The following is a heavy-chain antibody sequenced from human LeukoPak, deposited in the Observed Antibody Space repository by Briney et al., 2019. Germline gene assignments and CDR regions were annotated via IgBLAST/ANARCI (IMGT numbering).Heavy chain of an antibody. Sequence: GRSLRLSCAASGFTFSSYAMSWVRQAPGKGLEWVSAISGSGGSTYYADSVKGRFTISRDNPKTTLYLQMNRLRAEDTAVYYCAKFGTRNDWGQGTLVTVSS. D-gene: IGHD1-1*01. CDR1: GFTFSSYA. J-gene: IGHJ4*02. CDR3: AKFGTRND. V-gene: IGHV3-23*01. CDR2: ISGSGGST.